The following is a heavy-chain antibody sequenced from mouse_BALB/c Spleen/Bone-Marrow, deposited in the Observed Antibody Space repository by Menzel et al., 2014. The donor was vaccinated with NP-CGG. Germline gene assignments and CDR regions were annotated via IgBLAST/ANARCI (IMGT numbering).Heavy chain of an antibody. CDR3: TTSRGYNWFAY. Sequence: VQLQQSGAVLVKPGASVKLSCKASGYTFTSYYMYWVKQRPGQGLEWIGEINPSNGGTDFNEKFKIKATLTVDKSSSTAYMQLSSLTSEDSSVYYCTTSRGYNWFAYWGQGTLVTVSA. CDR2: INPSNGGT. V-gene: IGHV1S16*01. J-gene: IGHJ3*01. D-gene: IGHD2-2*01. CDR1: GYTFTSYY.